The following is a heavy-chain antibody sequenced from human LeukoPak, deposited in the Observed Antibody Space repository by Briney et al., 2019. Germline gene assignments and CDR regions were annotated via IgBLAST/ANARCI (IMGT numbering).Heavy chain of an antibody. CDR3: ARGVHYYYGMDV. CDR2: INPNSGGT. J-gene: IGHJ6*02. V-gene: IGHV1-2*02. Sequence: ASVKVSCKASGYTFTGYYMHWVRQAPGQGLEWMGWINPNSGGTNYAQKFQGRVTMTRVTSISTAYMELSRLRSDDTAVYYCARGVHYYYGMDVWGQGTTVTVSS. CDR1: GYTFTGYY. D-gene: IGHD3-10*01.